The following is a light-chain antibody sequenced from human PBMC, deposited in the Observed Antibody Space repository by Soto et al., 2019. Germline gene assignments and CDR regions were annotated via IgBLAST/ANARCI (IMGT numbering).Light chain of an antibody. CDR2: KAS. CDR3: HQYHNFPRT. J-gene: IGKJ1*01. V-gene: IGKV1-5*03. Sequence: DIQLTQSPSTLSASVLDIVTITCRASQSINGWLAWYQQKQGQAPNLLIYKASTLESGVPSRLSGSGYGTELTITVSSLQTDDFATYYCHQYHNFPRTFGQGTKVDI. CDR1: QSINGW.